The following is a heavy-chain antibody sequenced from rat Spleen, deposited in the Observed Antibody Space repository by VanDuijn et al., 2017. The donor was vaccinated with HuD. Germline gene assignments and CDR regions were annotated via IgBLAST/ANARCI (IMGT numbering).Heavy chain of an antibody. CDR2: ISTDGGST. CDR1: GFTFSNYW. V-gene: IGHV5-58*01. D-gene: IGHD1-11*01. Sequence: EVQLVESGGGLVQPGRSLKLSCAVSGFTFSNYWMYWIRQAPGKGLEWVSSISTDGGSTYYPDSVKGRFTISRDNAENTVYLQMISLRSEDTATYYCAKDRVGGYVMDAWGQGVPVTVSS. J-gene: IGHJ4*01. CDR3: AKDRVGGYVMDA.